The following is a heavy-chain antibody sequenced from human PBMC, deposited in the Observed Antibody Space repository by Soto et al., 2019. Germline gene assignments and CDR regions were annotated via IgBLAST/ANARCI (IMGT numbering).Heavy chain of an antibody. D-gene: IGHD6-19*01. CDR2: INSDGSST. CDR1: GFTFSSYW. Sequence: EVQLVESGGGLVQPGGSLRLSCAASGFTFSSYWMHWVRQAPGKGLVWVSRINSDGSSTSYADSVKGRFTISRDNAKNTLYMQMNSLRSEDTAVYYCARDPLPYSSGWYYFDYWGQGTLVTVSS. J-gene: IGHJ4*02. V-gene: IGHV3-74*01. CDR3: ARDPLPYSSGWYYFDY.